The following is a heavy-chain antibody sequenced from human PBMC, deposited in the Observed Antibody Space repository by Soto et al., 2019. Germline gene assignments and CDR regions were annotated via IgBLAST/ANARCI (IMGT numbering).Heavy chain of an antibody. CDR2: ISYDGSNK. CDR3: ARARVWIQYFDY. V-gene: IGHV3-30-3*01. CDR1: GFTFSSYA. J-gene: IGHJ4*02. D-gene: IGHD5-18*01. Sequence: GGSLRLSCTASGFTFSSYAMHWVRQAPGKGLEWVAVISYDGSNKYYADSVKGRFTISRDNSKNTLYLQMNSLRAEDTAVYYCARARVWIQYFDYWGQGTLVTVSS.